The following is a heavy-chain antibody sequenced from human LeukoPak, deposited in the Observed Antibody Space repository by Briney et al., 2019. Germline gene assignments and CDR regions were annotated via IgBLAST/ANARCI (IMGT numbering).Heavy chain of an antibody. Sequence: ASVKVSCKASGYTFTSYGISWVRQAPGQGLEWIGWISAYNGNTNYAQKLQGRVTMTTDTSTSTAYMELRSLRSDDTAVYYCARARGDNWNYEVDPWGQGTLVTVSS. D-gene: IGHD1-7*01. CDR3: ARARGDNWNYEVDP. CDR1: GYTFTSYG. CDR2: ISAYNGNT. V-gene: IGHV1-18*01. J-gene: IGHJ5*02.